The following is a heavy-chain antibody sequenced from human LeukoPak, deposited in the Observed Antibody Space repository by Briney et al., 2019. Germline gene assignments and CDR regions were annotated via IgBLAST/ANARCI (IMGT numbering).Heavy chain of an antibody. J-gene: IGHJ4*02. CDR1: GFTFSSYA. CDR3: ARRRGARDY. D-gene: IGHD4/OR15-4a*01. V-gene: IGHV3-53*04. CDR2: IYSGGST. Sequence: GGSLRLSCAASGFTFSSYAMSWVRQAPGKGLEWVSVIYSGGSTYYADSVKGRFTISRHNSKNTLYLRMNSLRAEDTAVYYCARRRGARDYWGQGTLVTVSS.